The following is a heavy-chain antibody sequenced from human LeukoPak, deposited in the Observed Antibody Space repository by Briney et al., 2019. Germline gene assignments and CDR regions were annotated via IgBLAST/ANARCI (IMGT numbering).Heavy chain of an antibody. CDR3: ARDRKAWDCGGDCYWRSAYYFDY. J-gene: IGHJ4*02. D-gene: IGHD2-21*02. V-gene: IGHV3-21*01. CDR2: ISSSSSYI. Sequence: GGSLRFSCAASGFTFSSYSMSWVRQAPGKGLEWVSSISSSSSYIYYADSVKGRFTISRDNAKNSLYLQMNSLRAEDTAVYYCARDRKAWDCGGDCYWRSAYYFDYWGQGTLVTVSS. CDR1: GFTFSSYS.